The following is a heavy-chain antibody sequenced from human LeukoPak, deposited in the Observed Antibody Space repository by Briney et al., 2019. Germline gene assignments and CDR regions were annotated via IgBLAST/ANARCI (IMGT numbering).Heavy chain of an antibody. CDR3: ARARITIFGVVSY. J-gene: IGHJ4*02. V-gene: IGHV3-7*01. CDR1: GFTFRNYW. D-gene: IGHD3-3*01. CDR2: IKQDGSEK. Sequence: GGSLRLSCAASGFTFRNYWMSWVRQAPGKGLEWVANIKQDGSEKYYVDSVKGRFTISRDNAKNSLYLQMNSLRAEDTAVYYCARARITIFGVVSYWGQGTLVTVSS.